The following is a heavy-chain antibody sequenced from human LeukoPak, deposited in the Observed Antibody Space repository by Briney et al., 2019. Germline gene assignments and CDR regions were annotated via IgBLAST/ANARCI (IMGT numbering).Heavy chain of an antibody. D-gene: IGHD5-24*01. CDR1: GFTVSSNY. J-gene: IGHJ4*02. V-gene: IGHV3-66*02. Sequence: GGSLRLSCAASGFTVSSNYMSWVRQAPGKGLEWVSVIYSGGSTYYADSVKGRFTISRDNSKNTLYLQMNSLRAEDTAVYYCARIEKATSHFDYWGQGTLVTVSS. CDR3: ARIEKATSHFDY. CDR2: IYSGGST.